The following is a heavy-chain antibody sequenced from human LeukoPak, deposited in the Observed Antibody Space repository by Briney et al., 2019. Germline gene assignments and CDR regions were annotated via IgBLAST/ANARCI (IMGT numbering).Heavy chain of an antibody. CDR1: GASISSINW. J-gene: IGHJ4*02. CDR3: AREGRYIVGASTSLDY. V-gene: IGHV4-4*02. CDR2: VYHTGST. D-gene: IGHD1-26*01. Sequence: SETLSLTCAVSGASISSINWWSWVRQPPGKGLEWIGEVYHTGSTNYNPSLRSRVTMSVDMSINQFSLRLTSMTAADTAVYYCAREGRYIVGASTSLDYWGQGTLVTVSS.